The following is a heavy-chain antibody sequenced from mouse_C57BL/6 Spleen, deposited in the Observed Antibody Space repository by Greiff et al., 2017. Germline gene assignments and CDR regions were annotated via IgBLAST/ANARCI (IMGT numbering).Heavy chain of an antibody. Sequence: VKLMESGAELVKPGASVKISCKASGYAFSSYWMNWVKQRPGKGLEWIGQIYPGDGDTNYNGKFKGKATLTADKSSSTAYMQLSSLTSEDSAVYFCARDYYGSTVYAMDYWGQGTSVTVSS. J-gene: IGHJ4*01. CDR3: ARDYYGSTVYAMDY. CDR2: IYPGDGDT. D-gene: IGHD1-1*01. V-gene: IGHV1-80*01. CDR1: GYAFSSYW.